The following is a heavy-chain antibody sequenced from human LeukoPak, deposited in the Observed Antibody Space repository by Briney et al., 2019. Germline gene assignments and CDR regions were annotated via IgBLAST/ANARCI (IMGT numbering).Heavy chain of an antibody. CDR3: AKDIAQFRTFDY. Sequence: SLTLSCRASGFTFDDYAMHWVRQAPGKGLEWVSGISWNSGSIGYADSVKGRFTIYRDNDKYFLYLQMNSLRAEDTALYYCAKDIAQFRTFDYWGQGTLVTVSS. CDR2: ISWNSGSI. CDR1: GFTFDDYA. V-gene: IGHV3-9*01. J-gene: IGHJ4*02. D-gene: IGHD3-10*01.